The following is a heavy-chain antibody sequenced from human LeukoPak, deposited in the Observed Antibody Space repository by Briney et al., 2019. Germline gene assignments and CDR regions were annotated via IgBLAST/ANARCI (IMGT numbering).Heavy chain of an antibody. J-gene: IGHJ3*02. V-gene: IGHV3-48*01. D-gene: IGHD3-10*01. CDR1: GFTFSSYS. CDR2: ISSSSSTI. CDR3: ASRFTTYYYGSGSRDDAFDI. Sequence: GGSLRLSCAASGFTFSSYSMNWVRQAPGKGLEWVPYISSSSSTIYYADSVKGRFTISRDNAKNSLYLQMNSLRAEDTAVYYCASRFTTYYYGSGSRDDAFDIWGQGTMVTVSS.